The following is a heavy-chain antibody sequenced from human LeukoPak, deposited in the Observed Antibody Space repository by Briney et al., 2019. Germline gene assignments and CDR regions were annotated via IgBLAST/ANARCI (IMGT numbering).Heavy chain of an antibody. CDR3: RGSEYGTIED. D-gene: IGHD3-16*01. CDR1: AGSFSGYY. Sequence: SETLSLNCSVYAGSFSGYYWSWLRQPPGKGLEWIGEINHSTSTNYNPSLKRRVTISEDTSKKQFSLKLSPVTDADTAVYYLRGSEYGTIEDWGQETLVTVSS. J-gene: IGHJ4*02. V-gene: IGHV4-34*01. CDR2: INHSTST.